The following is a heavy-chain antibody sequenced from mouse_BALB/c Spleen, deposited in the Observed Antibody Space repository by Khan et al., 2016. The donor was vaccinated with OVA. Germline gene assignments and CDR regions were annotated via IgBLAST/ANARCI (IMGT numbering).Heavy chain of an antibody. D-gene: IGHD2-10*02. CDR3: ASGLKYGNFDY. CDR1: GYTFTDYS. CDR2: INTETGEP. Sequence: QIQLVQSGPELKKPGETVKISCKASGYTFTDYSMHWVKQAPGKGLKWMGWINTETGEPTYADDFKGRFAFSLETSASTAYLQIHNLKNEDTATYFCASGLKYGNFDYWGQGTTLTGSS. J-gene: IGHJ2*01. V-gene: IGHV9-2-1*01.